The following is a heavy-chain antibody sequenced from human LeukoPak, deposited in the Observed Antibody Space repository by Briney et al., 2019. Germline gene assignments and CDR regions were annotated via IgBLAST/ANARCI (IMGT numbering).Heavy chain of an antibody. CDR1: GFTFSSYA. CDR3: AKCAREDWLPIDY. D-gene: IGHD3-9*01. V-gene: IGHV3-23*01. Sequence: PGGSLRLSCAASGFTFSSYAMSWVRQAPGKGLEWVSGISGRGGSTYYADSVKVLFTISRDNSKNTLYLQVNSLRAEDTAVYYCAKCAREDWLPIDYWGQGTLVTVSS. CDR2: ISGRGGST. J-gene: IGHJ4*02.